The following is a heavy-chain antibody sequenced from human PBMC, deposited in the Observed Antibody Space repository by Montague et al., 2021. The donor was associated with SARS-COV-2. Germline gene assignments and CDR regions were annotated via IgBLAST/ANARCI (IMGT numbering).Heavy chain of an antibody. CDR3: ARDALEYGLWSSGSYYNADCCSYGMDD. CDR1: GFTFSSYS. V-gene: IGHV3-21*01. J-gene: IGHJ6*02. Sequence: SLRLSCAASGFTFSSYSMNWVRQAPGQGLEWVSSISSSSSYIYYADSVKGRFTISSDKAKHSLYLQMNSLRAEDTAVYQCARDALEYGLWSSGSYYNADCCSYGMDDWGQGTTVTVSS. CDR2: ISSSSSYI. D-gene: IGHD3-10*01.